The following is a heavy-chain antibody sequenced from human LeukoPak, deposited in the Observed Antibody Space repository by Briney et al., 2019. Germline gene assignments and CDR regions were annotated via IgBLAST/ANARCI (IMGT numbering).Heavy chain of an antibody. CDR1: GASFSSGDQY. Sequence: SQTLSLTCTVSGASFSSGDQYWNWIRQSPGKGLEWIGSIHPSGTLYNNPSLESRVTMSMDTSKNRFSLNLNSVTAADTAVYFCSRGLDSRKLGYWGQGTLVTVSS. CDR3: SRGLDSRKLGY. CDR2: IHPSGTL. V-gene: IGHV4-31*03. D-gene: IGHD3-22*01. J-gene: IGHJ4*02.